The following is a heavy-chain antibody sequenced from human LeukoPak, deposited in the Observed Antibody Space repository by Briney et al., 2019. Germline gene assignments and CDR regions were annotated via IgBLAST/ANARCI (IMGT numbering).Heavy chain of an antibody. CDR3: ARAPVFHSFDI. CDR2: IYYSGST. D-gene: IGHD2-2*01. J-gene: IGHJ3*02. Sequence: SETLSLTCTVSGGSISSYYWSWIRQPPGKGLEWIGYIYYSGSTNYNPSLKSRVTISVDTSKNQFSLELSSVTAADTAVYYCARAPVFHSFDIWGQGTMVTASS. V-gene: IGHV4-59*01. CDR1: GGSISSYY.